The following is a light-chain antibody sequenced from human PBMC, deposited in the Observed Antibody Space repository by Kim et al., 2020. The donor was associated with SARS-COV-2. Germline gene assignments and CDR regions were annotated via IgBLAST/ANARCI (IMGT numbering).Light chain of an antibody. CDR2: EGS. J-gene: IGLJ3*02. Sequence: QSALTQPASVSGSPGQSITISCTGTSSDVGSYNLVSWYQQHPGKAPKLMIYEGSKRPSGVSNRFSGSKSGNTVSLTISGLQAEDEADYYCCSYAGSSRVFGGGTQLTVL. CDR1: SSDVGSYNL. V-gene: IGLV2-23*01. CDR3: CSYAGSSRV.